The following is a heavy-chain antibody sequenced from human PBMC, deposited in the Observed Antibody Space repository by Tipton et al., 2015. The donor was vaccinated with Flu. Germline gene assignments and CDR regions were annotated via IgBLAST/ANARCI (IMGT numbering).Heavy chain of an antibody. Sequence: SLRLSCAASGFTFTNYWMTWVRQAPGQGLEWVANINQDGSVKYYVDSVKGRFTISRDNAKNSLYLQMNSLRGDDSAVYYCARAVGGSGSYWGQGTLVTVSS. V-gene: IGHV3-7*01. J-gene: IGHJ4*02. CDR1: GFTFTNYW. CDR2: INQDGSVK. D-gene: IGHD3-10*01. CDR3: ARAVGGSGSY.